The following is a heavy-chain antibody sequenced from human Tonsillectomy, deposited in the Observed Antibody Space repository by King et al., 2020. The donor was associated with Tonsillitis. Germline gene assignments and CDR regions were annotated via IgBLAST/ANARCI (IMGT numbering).Heavy chain of an antibody. D-gene: IGHD4-17*01. Sequence: VQLVESGGGLVQPGGSLRLSCAASGFNVSSNYMNWVRQAPGKGLEWVSVIYSGGSTYFADSVKGRFTSSRDTSKNTLYLQMNSLRAEDTAVYYCAGTTPNKRHHYYYMDVWGNGTTVTVSS. CDR2: IYSGGST. CDR3: AGTTPNKRHHYYYMDV. CDR1: GFNVSSNY. J-gene: IGHJ6*03. V-gene: IGHV3-66*01.